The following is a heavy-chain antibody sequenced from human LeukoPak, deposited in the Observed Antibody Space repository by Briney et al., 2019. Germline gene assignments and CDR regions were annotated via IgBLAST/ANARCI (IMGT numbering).Heavy chain of an antibody. CDR1: GGTFSSYA. CDR2: IIPIFGTA. Sequence: SVKVSCKASGGTFSSYAISWVRQAPGQGLEWMGGIIPIFGTANYAQKFQGRVTIAADESTSTAYMELSSLRSEDTAVYYCARNSRTIDSFDYWGQGTLVTVSS. D-gene: IGHD1-26*01. CDR3: ARNSRTIDSFDY. V-gene: IGHV1-69*13. J-gene: IGHJ4*02.